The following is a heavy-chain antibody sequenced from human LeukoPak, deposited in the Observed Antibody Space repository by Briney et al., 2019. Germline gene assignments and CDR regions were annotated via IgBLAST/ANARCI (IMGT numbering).Heavy chain of an antibody. V-gene: IGHV4-34*01. D-gene: IGHD6-19*01. CDR2: VNHSGST. J-gene: IGHJ6*03. Sequence: SETLSLTCAVYGGSFSGYYWSWIRQPPGKGLEWIGEVNHSGSTNYNPSLKSRVTISVDTSKNQFSLKLSSVTAADTAVYYCARCRSSGWSRGYMDVWGKGTTVTVSS. CDR1: GGSFSGYY. CDR3: ARCRSSGWSRGYMDV.